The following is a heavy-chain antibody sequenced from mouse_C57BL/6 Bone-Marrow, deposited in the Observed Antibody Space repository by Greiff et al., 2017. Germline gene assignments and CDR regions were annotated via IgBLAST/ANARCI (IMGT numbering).Heavy chain of an antibody. V-gene: IGHV5-6*01. CDR1: GFTFSSYG. Sequence: EVHLVESGGDLVKPGGFLKLSCAASGFTFSSYGMSWVRQTPDKRLEWVATISSGGSYTYYPDSVKGRFTISRDNAKNTLYLQMSSLKSEDTAMYYCARLLRKYFDYWGQGTTLTVSS. CDR3: ARLLRKYFDY. CDR2: ISSGGSYT. J-gene: IGHJ2*01. D-gene: IGHD2-3*01.